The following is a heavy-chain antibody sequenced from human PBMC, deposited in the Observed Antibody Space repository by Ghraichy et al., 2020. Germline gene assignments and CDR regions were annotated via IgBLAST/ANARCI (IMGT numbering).Heavy chain of an antibody. CDR2: ISAYNGNT. CDR3: ARVGGGVAAEGWFDP. V-gene: IGHV1-18*01. CDR1: GYSFSSYG. D-gene: IGHD3-3*01. Sequence: ASVKVSCKASGYSFSSYGISWVRQAPGQGLEGMGWISAYNGNTNYAQKLQDRVTMTTDTSTSTAHMELRSLRSDDTAVYYCARVGGGVAAEGWFDPWGQGTLVTVTS. J-gene: IGHJ5*02.